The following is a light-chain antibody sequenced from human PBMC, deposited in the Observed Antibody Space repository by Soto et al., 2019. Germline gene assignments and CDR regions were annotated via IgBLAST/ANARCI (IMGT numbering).Light chain of an antibody. J-gene: IGKJ2*01. CDR3: QQSFTIPYT. Sequence: DIQMTQSPSSLSASVGDRVTITCRASQSISRYVNWYQQRPGEAPSLLIYAASSLQSGVPSSFNGSGSGTDFTLSISSVQREDFAAYYCQQSFTIPYTFGQGTNLEIK. V-gene: IGKV1-39*01. CDR1: QSISRY. CDR2: AAS.